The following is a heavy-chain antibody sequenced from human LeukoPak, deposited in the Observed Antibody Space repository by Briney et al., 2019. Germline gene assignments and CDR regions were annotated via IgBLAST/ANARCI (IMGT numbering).Heavy chain of an antibody. CDR1: GGSVSSCSYY. CDR3: ARVVAATDYYYYYMDV. J-gene: IGHJ6*03. D-gene: IGHD2-15*01. Sequence: SETLSLTCTVSGGSVSSCSYYWSWIRQPPGKGLEWIGYIYYSGSTNYNPSLKSRVTISVDTSKNQFSLKLSSVTAADTAVYYCARVVAATDYYYYYMDVWGKGTTVTVSS. CDR2: IYYSGST. V-gene: IGHV4-61*01.